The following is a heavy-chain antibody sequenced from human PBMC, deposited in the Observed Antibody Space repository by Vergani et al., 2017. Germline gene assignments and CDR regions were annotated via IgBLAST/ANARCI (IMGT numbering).Heavy chain of an antibody. CDR3: ARGYDSSGYWYYYYYGMAV. D-gene: IGHD3-22*01. Sequence: EVQLVESGGGLEQPGGSLKLSCAASGFPFRSYSMNWVRQAPGKGLEWVSYISSSSSTIYYADSVKGRFTISRDNAKNSLYLQMNSLRAEDTAVYYCARGYDSSGYWYYYYYGMAVWGQGTTVTVSS. J-gene: IGHJ6*02. V-gene: IGHV3-48*01. CDR2: ISSSSSTI. CDR1: GFPFRSYS.